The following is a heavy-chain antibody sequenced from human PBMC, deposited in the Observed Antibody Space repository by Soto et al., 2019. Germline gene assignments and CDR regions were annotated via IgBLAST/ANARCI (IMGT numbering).Heavy chain of an antibody. CDR2: INPRSGDT. Sequence: ASVKVSCKASGYTFIGYYIHWVRQAPGQGLEWMGRINPRSGDTTYAQKFQGRVTITADESTSTAYMELSSLRSEDTAVYYCAVVDTAMVVDYWGQGTLVTVSS. CDR3: AVVDTAMVVDY. CDR1: GYTFIGYY. V-gene: IGHV1-2*06. J-gene: IGHJ4*02. D-gene: IGHD5-18*01.